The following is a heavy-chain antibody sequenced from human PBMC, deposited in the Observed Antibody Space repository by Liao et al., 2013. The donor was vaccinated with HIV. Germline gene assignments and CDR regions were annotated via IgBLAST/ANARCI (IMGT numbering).Heavy chain of an antibody. Sequence: QLQLQESGPGLVKPSETLSLTCTVSSGSISTTSYYWGWIRQTPGKGLEWIGNIYYSGSTNYNPSLKSRVKISVDTSKNQFSLNLSSVTAADTAVYYCARCGYRVWYAFDIWGQGTMVTVSS. CDR1: SGSISTTSYY. D-gene: IGHD3-22*01. J-gene: IGHJ3*02. CDR3: ARCGYRVWYAFDI. V-gene: IGHV4-39*07. CDR2: IYYSGST.